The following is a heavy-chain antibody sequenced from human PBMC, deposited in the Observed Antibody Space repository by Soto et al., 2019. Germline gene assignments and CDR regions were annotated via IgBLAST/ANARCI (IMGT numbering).Heavy chain of an antibody. V-gene: IGHV3-13*01. CDR2: IGTAGDT. D-gene: IGHD3-22*01. CDR1: GFTFSSYD. CDR3: ARSRRRLSESPFDY. J-gene: IGHJ4*02. Sequence: GGSLRLSCAASGFTFSSYDMHWVRQATGKGLEWVSAIGTAGDTYYPGSVKGRFTISRENAKNSLYLQMNSLRAGDTAVYYCARSRRRLSESPFDYWGQGTLVTVSS.